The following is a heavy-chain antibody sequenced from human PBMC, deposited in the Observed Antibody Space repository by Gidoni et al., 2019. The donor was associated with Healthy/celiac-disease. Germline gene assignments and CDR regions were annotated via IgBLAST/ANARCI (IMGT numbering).Heavy chain of an antibody. CDR1: GFTFGDYA. D-gene: IGHD6-19*01. J-gene: IGHJ3*02. V-gene: IGHV3-49*03. CDR2: IRSKAYGGTT. Sequence: EVQLVESGGGLVQPGRSLRLSCTASGFTFGDYAMSWFRQAPGKGLEWVGFIRSKAYGGTTEYAASVKGRFTISRDDSKSIAYLQMNSLKTEDTAVYYCTRDTAVAGTLDAFDIWGQGTMVTVSS. CDR3: TRDTAVAGTLDAFDI.